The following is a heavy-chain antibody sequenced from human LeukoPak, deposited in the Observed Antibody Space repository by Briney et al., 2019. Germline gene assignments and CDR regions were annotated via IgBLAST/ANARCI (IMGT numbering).Heavy chain of an antibody. J-gene: IGHJ4*02. CDR2: MNPNSGGT. CDR1: GYTFTAYY. D-gene: IGHD6-19*01. V-gene: IGHV1-2*02. CDR3: ARQGSNSSGWYPVDD. Sequence: ASVKVSCKTSGYTFTAYYIHWLRQAPGQGLEWMGWMNPNSGGTKYAQTFQGRVTLTRDTSISKAYLELSSLTSDDTAVYFCARQGSNSSGWYPVDDWGQGTLVTVSS.